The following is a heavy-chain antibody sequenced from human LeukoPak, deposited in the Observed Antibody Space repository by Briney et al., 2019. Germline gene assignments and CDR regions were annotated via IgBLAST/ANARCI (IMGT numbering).Heavy chain of an antibody. D-gene: IGHD4-11*01. V-gene: IGHV3-21*01. CDR3: ARGDAVTTGFDY. CDR1: GFTLRSYS. CDR2: ISSSSSSDI. J-gene: IGHJ4*02. Sequence: PGGSLRLSCVASGFTLRSYSMNWLRQAPGKGLAGVSSISSSSSSDIYYADSVKGRFTISRDNAKNSLYLQMNSLRAEDTAVYYCARGDAVTTGFDYWGQGTLVTVSS.